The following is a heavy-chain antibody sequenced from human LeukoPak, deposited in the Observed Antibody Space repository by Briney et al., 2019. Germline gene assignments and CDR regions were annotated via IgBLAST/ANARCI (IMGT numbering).Heavy chain of an antibody. CDR3: AKDMYYDSSGPFDY. CDR2: ISGSSSYI. D-gene: IGHD3-22*01. V-gene: IGHV3-21*04. Sequence: KTGGSLRLSCAASGFTFSSYSMNWVRQAPGKGLEWVSSISGSSSYIYYADSVKGRFTISRHNAKNSLYLQMNSLRAEDMALYYCAKDMYYDSSGPFDYWGQGTLVTVSS. CDR1: GFTFSSYS. J-gene: IGHJ4*02.